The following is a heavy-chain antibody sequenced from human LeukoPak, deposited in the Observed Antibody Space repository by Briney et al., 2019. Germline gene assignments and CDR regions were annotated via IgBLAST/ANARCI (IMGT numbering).Heavy chain of an antibody. V-gene: IGHV1-8*01. CDR2: MNPNSGNT. CDR3: ARGLAYYYDSSAYFLDY. J-gene: IGHJ4*02. D-gene: IGHD3-22*01. CDR1: GYTFSNYD. Sequence: ASVKVSCKASGYTFSNYDLNWVRQAPGQGLEWMGWMNPNSGNTGFAQKFQGRVTMTWDTSISTAYMELNSLRADDTAVYYCARGLAYYYDSSAYFLDYWGQGTLVTVSS.